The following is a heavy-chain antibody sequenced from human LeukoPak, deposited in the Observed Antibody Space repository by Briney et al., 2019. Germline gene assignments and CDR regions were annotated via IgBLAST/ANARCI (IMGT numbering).Heavy chain of an antibody. CDR1: GFTFSSYG. D-gene: IGHD2-15*01. J-gene: IGHJ4*02. CDR3: AKDRGYCSGGSCLWGYYFDY. CDR2: ISYDGSNK. V-gene: IGHV3-30*18. Sequence: GGSLRLSCAASGFTFSSYGMHWVRQAPDKGLEWVAVISYDGSNKYYADSVKGRFTISRDNSKNTLYLQMNSLRAEDTAVYYCAKDRGYCSGGSCLWGYYFDYWGQGTLVTVSS.